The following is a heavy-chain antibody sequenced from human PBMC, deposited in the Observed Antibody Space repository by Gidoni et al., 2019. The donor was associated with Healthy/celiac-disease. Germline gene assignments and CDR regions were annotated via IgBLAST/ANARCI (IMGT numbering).Heavy chain of an antibody. Sequence: QVQLVQSGAEVKKPGSSVKFSCKASGGTFSSYAISWVRQAPGQGLEWMGGIIPIFGTANYAQKFQGRVTITADESTSTAYKELSSLRSEDTAVYYCARGALAGGYYYEYFQHWGQGTLVTVSS. J-gene: IGHJ1*01. D-gene: IGHD3-22*01. CDR1: GGTFSSYA. CDR3: ARGALAGGYYYEYFQH. V-gene: IGHV1-69*01. CDR2: IIPIFGTA.